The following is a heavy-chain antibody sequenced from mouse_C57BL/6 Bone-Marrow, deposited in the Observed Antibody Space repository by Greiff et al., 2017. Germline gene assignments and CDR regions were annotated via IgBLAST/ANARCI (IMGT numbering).Heavy chain of an antibody. CDR1: GYTFTSYW. J-gene: IGHJ4*01. CDR3: AREDLYYNGRRVAMDY. CDR2: IDPSDSYT. D-gene: IGHD1-1*01. V-gene: IGHV1-59*01. Sequence: QVQLQQPGAELVRPGTSVKLSCKASGYTFTSYWMHWVKQRPGQGLEWIGVIDPSDSYTNYNQKFKGKATLTVDTSSSTAYMQLSSLTSEGSAVYYWAREDLYYNGRRVAMDYWGQGTSVTVSS.